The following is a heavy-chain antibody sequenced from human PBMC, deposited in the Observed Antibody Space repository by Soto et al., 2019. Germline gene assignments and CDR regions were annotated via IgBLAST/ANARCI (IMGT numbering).Heavy chain of an antibody. J-gene: IGHJ4*02. CDR3: ARDGPDSSGWYGRNYFDY. CDR1: GYTFTSYG. D-gene: IGHD6-19*01. Sequence: ASVKVSCKASGYTFTSYGISWVRQAPGQGLEWMGWISAYNGNTNYAQKLQSRVTMTTDTSTSTAYMELRSLRSDDTAVYYCARDGPDSSGWYGRNYFDYWGQGTLVTVSS. CDR2: ISAYNGNT. V-gene: IGHV1-18*01.